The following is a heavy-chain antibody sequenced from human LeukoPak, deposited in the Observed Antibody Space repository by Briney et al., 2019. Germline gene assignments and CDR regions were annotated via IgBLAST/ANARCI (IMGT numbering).Heavy chain of an antibody. V-gene: IGHV4-39*01. CDR1: GGSISSTSSY. CDR3: ARRPEKGRFDP. J-gene: IGHJ5*02. Sequence: SETLSLTCTVSGGSISSTSSYWGWIRQPPGKGLEWIASIHYSGNTVYNPSLKSRVTLSVDTSKNQFSLKLSSVTAADTTIYYCARRPEKGRFDPWGQGTPVTVSS. CDR2: IHYSGNT. D-gene: IGHD1-14*01.